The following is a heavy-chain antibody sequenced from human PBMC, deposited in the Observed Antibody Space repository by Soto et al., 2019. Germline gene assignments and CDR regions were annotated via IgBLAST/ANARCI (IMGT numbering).Heavy chain of an antibody. CDR2: IYYTGYT. CDR3: ARASGYYDFWSGSPPTDYYGMDV. CDR1: GCSISRYY. Sequence: KPSETLSHTFTVSGCSISRYYWSWIRQPPGKGLEWIGYIYYTGYTYYNPSLESRLTMSVDTSKNQFSLRLSSVTAADTAVYYCARASGYYDFWSGSPPTDYYGMDVWGQGTTVTVSS. J-gene: IGHJ6*02. V-gene: IGHV4-59*08. D-gene: IGHD3-3*01.